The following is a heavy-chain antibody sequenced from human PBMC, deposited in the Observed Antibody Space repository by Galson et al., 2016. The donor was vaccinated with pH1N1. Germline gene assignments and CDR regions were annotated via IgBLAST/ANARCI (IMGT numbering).Heavy chain of an antibody. D-gene: IGHD3-3*01. J-gene: IGHJ4*02. CDR2: IYHRSKWYY. V-gene: IGHV6-1*01. CDR3: ARGVWLRRGYYIDH. CDR1: GDSVSSSSDT. Sequence: CAISGDSVSSSSDTWNWIRQSPRRGLEWLGRIYHRSKWYYEYAPSLQGRLRISPDTSSNQMSLHLNSVTLDDAAVYYCARGVWLRRGYYIDHWGQGSLVTVSS.